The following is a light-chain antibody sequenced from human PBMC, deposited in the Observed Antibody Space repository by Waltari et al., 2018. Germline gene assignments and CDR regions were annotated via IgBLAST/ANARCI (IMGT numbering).Light chain of an antibody. V-gene: IGKV3-15*01. CDR3: QQYNNWLT. Sequence: EIVMTQSPATLSVSPGERATLSCRASQSVSSSLAWYQQKPGQAPTLPVYGASTRTTGIPARFSGSGSGTEFTLTIRSLQSEDFAVYYCQQYNNWLTFGQGTKVEIK. CDR1: QSVSSS. CDR2: GAS. J-gene: IGKJ1*01.